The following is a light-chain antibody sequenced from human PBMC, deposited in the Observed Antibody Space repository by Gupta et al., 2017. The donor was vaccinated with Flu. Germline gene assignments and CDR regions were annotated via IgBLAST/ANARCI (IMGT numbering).Light chain of an antibody. CDR3: QQYNSYLLT. Sequence: IQMTHSPSTLSASVGDRLTITSLARQSISSWLAWYQQKPGKAPKLLIYKASSWESGVPSRFSGSGSGTEFTLTISSLQPDDFATYYCQQYNSYLLTFGHGTKVDIK. V-gene: IGKV1-5*03. CDR1: QSISSW. J-gene: IGKJ3*01. CDR2: KAS.